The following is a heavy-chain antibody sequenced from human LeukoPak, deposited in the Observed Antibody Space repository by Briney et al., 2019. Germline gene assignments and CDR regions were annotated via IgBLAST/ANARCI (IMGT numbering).Heavy chain of an antibody. D-gene: IGHD3-3*01. CDR1: GFTFDSYA. J-gene: IGHJ5*02. CDR3: AKDGHYDFWSGYKSSNWFDP. Sequence: PGGSLRLSCAASGFTFDSYAMSWVRQAPGKGLEWVSAISGYSGSTYYADSVKGRFTISRDNSKSTLFLQMNSLRAEDTAVYYCAKDGHYDFWSGYKSSNWFDPWGQGTLVTVSS. CDR2: ISGYSGST. V-gene: IGHV3-23*01.